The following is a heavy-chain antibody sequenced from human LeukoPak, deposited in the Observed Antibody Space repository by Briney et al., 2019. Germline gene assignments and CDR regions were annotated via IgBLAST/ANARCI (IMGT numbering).Heavy chain of an antibody. D-gene: IGHD3-22*01. CDR3: ARRDCDSIKCRGSNWFDP. V-gene: IGHV3-21*01. CDR2: ISSSSSYI. J-gene: IGHJ5*02. Sequence: GGSLRLSCAASGFTFSSYSMNWVRQAPGKGLEWVSSISSSSSYIYYADSVKGRFTISRDNAKNSLYLQMNSLRADDTAVYYCARRDCDSIKCRGSNWFDPWGQGTLVSVSS. CDR1: GFTFSSYS.